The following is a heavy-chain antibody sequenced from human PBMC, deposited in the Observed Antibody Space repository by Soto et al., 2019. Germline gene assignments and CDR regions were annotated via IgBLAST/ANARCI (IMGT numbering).Heavy chain of an antibody. V-gene: IGHV1-69*06. CDR1: GGTFSSYA. J-gene: IGHJ4*02. D-gene: IGHD2-2*01. Sequence: QVQLVQSGAEVKKPGSSVKVSCKASGGTFSSYAISWVRQAHGQGLEWMGGIIPIFGTANYAQKLQGRVTTTADKSTSTDYIELSSLRSENTAVYYCARARPIGYCSSTSCYPFDYWGQGTLVTVSS. CDR2: IIPIFGTA. CDR3: ARARPIGYCSSTSCYPFDY.